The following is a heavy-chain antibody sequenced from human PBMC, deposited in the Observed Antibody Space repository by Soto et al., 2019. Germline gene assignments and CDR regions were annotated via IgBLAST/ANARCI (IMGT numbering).Heavy chain of an antibody. CDR3: ARDSRSANKGPELHGMDV. J-gene: IGHJ6*02. Sequence: QVPLVQSGAEVKKPGSSVKVSCKASGGTFSSYAISWVRQAPGQGLEWMGGIIPIFVTANYAQKFQGRVTITADESTSTAYMELSSLRSEDTAVYYCARDSRSANKGPELHGMDVWGQGTTVTVSS. CDR1: GGTFSSYA. D-gene: IGHD2-2*01. CDR2: IIPIFVTA. V-gene: IGHV1-69*01.